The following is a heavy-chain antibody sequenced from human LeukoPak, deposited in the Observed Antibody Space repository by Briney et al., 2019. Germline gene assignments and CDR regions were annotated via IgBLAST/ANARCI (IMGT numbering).Heavy chain of an antibody. CDR2: IKEDGSEK. D-gene: IGHD1-14*01. V-gene: IGHV3-7*03. CDR3: ARGTSDHPGVDY. Sequence: GGSLRLSCVVSGFTFSNYWMSGVRQAPGRGLEWVANIKEDGSEKYYVDSVKGRFTISRDNAKDSLYLQMNSLRVEDTAVYYCARGTSDHPGVDYWGQGTLVTVSS. CDR1: GFTFSNYW. J-gene: IGHJ4*02.